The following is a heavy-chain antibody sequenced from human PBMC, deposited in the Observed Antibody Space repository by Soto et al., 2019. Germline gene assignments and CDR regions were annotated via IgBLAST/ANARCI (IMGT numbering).Heavy chain of an antibody. Sequence: GSLRLSCSASGFTFSIYAMHWVRQAPGKGLEYVSSISTNGGSTHYADSVKGRFTISRDNSKNTQYLQMSSLRADDTAVYYCVKGEYYYDSSGYHPFEYSGQGTLFSVSS. D-gene: IGHD3-22*01. CDR1: GFTFSIYA. V-gene: IGHV3-64D*06. CDR3: VKGEYYYDSSGYHPFEY. CDR2: ISTNGGST. J-gene: IGHJ4*02.